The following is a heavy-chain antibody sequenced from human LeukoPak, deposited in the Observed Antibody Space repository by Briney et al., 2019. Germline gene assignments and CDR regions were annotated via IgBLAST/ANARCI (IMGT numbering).Heavy chain of an antibody. J-gene: IGHJ4*02. V-gene: IGHV3-73*01. CDR3: SSGLSVLRSNNTPVDY. D-gene: IGHD4-17*01. Sequence: GGSLRLSCAASGFTFSGSAMHWVRQASGKGLEWVGRIRSKANNYATTYAASVKGRFTISRDDSKNTAYLQMNSLKTGDTAVYFCSSGLSVLRSNNTPVDYWGQGTLVTVSS. CDR1: GFTFSGSA. CDR2: IRSKANNYAT.